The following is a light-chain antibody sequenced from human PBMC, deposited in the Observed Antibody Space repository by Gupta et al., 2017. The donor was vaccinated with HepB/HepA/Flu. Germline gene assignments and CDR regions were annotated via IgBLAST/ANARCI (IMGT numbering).Light chain of an antibody. CDR2: QDN. Sequence: SYELTQPPSVSVSPGQTAIITCPGDKLGEIYVSWYQQQSGQSPVLVISQDNRRPSGIPERFSGANSGNTATLTITGAQAVDEADYYCQAWDNNVLFGGGTKLIVL. CDR1: KLGEIY. J-gene: IGLJ2*01. V-gene: IGLV3-1*01. CDR3: QAWDNNVL.